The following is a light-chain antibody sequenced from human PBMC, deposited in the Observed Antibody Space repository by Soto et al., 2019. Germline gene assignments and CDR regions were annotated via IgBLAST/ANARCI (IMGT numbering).Light chain of an antibody. CDR2: LSSDGSH. CDR1: SGHSSYA. V-gene: IGLV4-69*01. Sequence: QLVLTQSPSASASLGASVKLTCTLSSGHSSYAIAWHQQQPEKGPRYLMKLSSDGSHSKGDGIPDRFSGSSSGAERYLTLSSLQSEDEADYYCQTWDIGARVVFGGGTKLTVL. J-gene: IGLJ2*01. CDR3: QTWDIGARVV.